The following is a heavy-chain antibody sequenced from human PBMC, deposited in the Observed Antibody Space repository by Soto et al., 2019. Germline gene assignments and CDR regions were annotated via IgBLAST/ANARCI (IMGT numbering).Heavy chain of an antibody. CDR1: GYSISSSNW. CDR2: IYYSGST. CDR3: ARTLGYSGSQDPYYFDY. Sequence: SETLSLTCAVSGYSISSSNWWGWIRQPPGKGLEWIGYIYYSGSTYYNPSLKSRVTMSVDTSKNQFSLKLSSVTAVDTAVYYCARTLGYSGSQDPYYFDYWGQGTLVTVSS. J-gene: IGHJ4*02. D-gene: IGHD5-12*01. V-gene: IGHV4-28*01.